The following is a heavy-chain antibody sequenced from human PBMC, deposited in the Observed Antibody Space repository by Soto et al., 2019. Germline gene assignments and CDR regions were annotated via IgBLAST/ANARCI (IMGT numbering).Heavy chain of an antibody. J-gene: IGHJ3*02. CDR2: IRGRGGST. CDR3: AKDRGPSIRYCSGGSCYGPDAFDI. Sequence: GGSLRLSCAASGFTFSSYAMSWVRQAPGEGRGWGAAIRGRGGSTYYADSVKGRFTIYRDNSKNTLYLKMNSLRAQDTAVYYCAKDRGPSIRYCSGGSCYGPDAFDIWGQGTMVTVSS. CDR1: GFTFSSYA. V-gene: IGHV3-23*01. D-gene: IGHD2-15*01.